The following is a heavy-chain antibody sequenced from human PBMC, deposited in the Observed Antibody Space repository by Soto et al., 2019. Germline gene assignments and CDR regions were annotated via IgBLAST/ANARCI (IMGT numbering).Heavy chain of an antibody. J-gene: IGHJ4*02. D-gene: IGHD1-26*01. Sequence: SETLSLTCTVSSGSVSTYYWSWIRQPAGKGLEWIGRIFINGNTNYNPSLRSRVTMSVDTSKGQFSLNLTSVTAADTAVYFCARSGGSYNFDSWGQGILVTVSS. V-gene: IGHV4-4*07. CDR2: IFINGNT. CDR1: SGSVSTYY. CDR3: ARSGGSYNFDS.